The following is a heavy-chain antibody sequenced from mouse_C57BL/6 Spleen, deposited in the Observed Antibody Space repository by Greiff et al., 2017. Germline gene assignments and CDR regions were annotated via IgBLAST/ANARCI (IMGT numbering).Heavy chain of an antibody. CDR2: IWGDGST. CDR1: GFSLTSYG. Sequence: QVQLQQPGPGLVAPSQSLSITCTVSGFSLTSYGVSWVRQPPGKGLEWLGVIWGDGSTNYHPALISRLSISKDNSKSQVFLKLKRLQSDDTATCYCAKQDYYDYYNAMYYWSHVTSVTVSS. V-gene: IGHV2-3*01. D-gene: IGHD2-4*01. J-gene: IGHJ4*01. CDR3: AKQDYYDYYNAMYY.